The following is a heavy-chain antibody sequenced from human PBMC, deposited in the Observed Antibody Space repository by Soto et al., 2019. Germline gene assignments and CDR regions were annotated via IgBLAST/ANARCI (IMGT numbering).Heavy chain of an antibody. Sequence: QVQLQESGPGLVKPLQTLSLTCTVSGGSISSGGWYWSWSRQHPGKGLEWIGNISYSGSTNYNPSLKSRVTLSVDTSQNRFSLKVSSVTAADTAMYYCAREIYGDYLDYWGQGTLVTVSS. V-gene: IGHV4-31*03. D-gene: IGHD4-17*01. CDR1: GGSISSGGWY. CDR3: AREIYGDYLDY. J-gene: IGHJ4*02. CDR2: ISYSGST.